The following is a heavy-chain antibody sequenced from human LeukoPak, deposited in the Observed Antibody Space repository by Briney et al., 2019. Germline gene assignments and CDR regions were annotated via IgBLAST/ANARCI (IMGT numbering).Heavy chain of an antibody. Sequence: GGSLRLSCAASGFTFSSYEMNWVRQAPGKGLEWVSYISSSGSTIYYADSVKGRFTISRDNSKNTLYLQMNSLRAEDTALYYCVRGGFGESDYYMDVWGKGTTVTVSS. CDR3: VRGGFGESDYYMDV. V-gene: IGHV3-48*03. D-gene: IGHD3-10*01. CDR1: GFTFSSYE. J-gene: IGHJ6*03. CDR2: ISSSGSTI.